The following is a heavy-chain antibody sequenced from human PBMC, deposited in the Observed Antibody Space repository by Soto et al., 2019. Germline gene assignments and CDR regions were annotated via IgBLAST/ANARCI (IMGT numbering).Heavy chain of an antibody. Sequence: GESLKISCKGSGYSFTIYCISWVLQMPGKGLEWMGRIDPSDSYTNYSPSFQGHVTISADKSISTAYLQWSSLKASDTAMYYCARHGLYYYDSSGYSRSHYGMDVWGQGTTVTVSS. V-gene: IGHV5-10-1*01. CDR2: IDPSDSYT. CDR1: GYSFTIYC. CDR3: ARHGLYYYDSSGYSRSHYGMDV. D-gene: IGHD3-22*01. J-gene: IGHJ6*02.